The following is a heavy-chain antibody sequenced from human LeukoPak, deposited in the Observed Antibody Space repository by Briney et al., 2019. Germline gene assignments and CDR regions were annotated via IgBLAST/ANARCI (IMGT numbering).Heavy chain of an antibody. D-gene: IGHD1-26*01. CDR3: ARHVGYSGSYYGAFDI. CDR2: INHSGST. CDR1: GGSFSGYY. V-gene: IGHV4-34*01. J-gene: IGHJ3*02. Sequence: SETLSLTCAVYGGSFSGYYWSWIRQPPGKGLEWIGEINHSGSTNYNPSLKSGVTISVDTSKNQFSLKLSSVTAADTAVYYCARHVGYSGSYYGAFDIWGQGTMVTVSS.